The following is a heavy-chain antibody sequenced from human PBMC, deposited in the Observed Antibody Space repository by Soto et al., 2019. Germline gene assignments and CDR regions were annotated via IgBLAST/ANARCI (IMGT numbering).Heavy chain of an antibody. CDR3: AKTDKFNPQSSGWANRFDY. J-gene: IGHJ4*02. D-gene: IGHD6-19*01. Sequence: EVQLLESGGGLVQPGGSLRLSCAASGFTFSSYAMTWVRQAPGKGLEWVSTISRSGDSTYYRDSVKGRFTISRDNSKNTVYLQMNSLRAEDTAGCYCAKTDKFNPQSSGWANRFDYWGQGTLVTVSS. V-gene: IGHV3-23*01. CDR2: ISRSGDST. CDR1: GFTFSSYA.